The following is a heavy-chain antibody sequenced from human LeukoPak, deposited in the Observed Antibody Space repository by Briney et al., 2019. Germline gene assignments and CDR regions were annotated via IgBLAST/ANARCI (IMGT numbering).Heavy chain of an antibody. CDR1: GFTFSSYG. V-gene: IGHV3-33*06. D-gene: IGHD4-17*01. CDR3: AKDDYGDYYYYGMDV. J-gene: IGHJ6*02. CDR2: IWYGGSNK. Sequence: PGGSLRLSCAASGFTFSSYGMHWVHQAPGKGLEWVAVIWYGGSNKYYADSVKGRFTISRDNSKNTLYLQMNSLRAEDTAVYYCAKDDYGDYYYYGMDVWGQGTTVTVSS.